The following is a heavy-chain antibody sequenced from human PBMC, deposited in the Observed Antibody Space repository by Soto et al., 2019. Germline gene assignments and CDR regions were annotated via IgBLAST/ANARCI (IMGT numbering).Heavy chain of an antibody. CDR2: ISSSSSYT. CDR1: GFTFSDYY. CDR3: ARGAVVVAATIGY. J-gene: IGHJ4*02. D-gene: IGHD2-15*01. V-gene: IGHV3-11*06. Sequence: QVQLVESGGGLVKPGGSLRLSCAASGFTFSDYYMSWIRQAPGKGLEWVSYISSSSSYTNYADSVKGRFTISRDNAKNSLYRQMNSLRAEDTAVYYCARGAVVVAATIGYWGQGTLVTVSS.